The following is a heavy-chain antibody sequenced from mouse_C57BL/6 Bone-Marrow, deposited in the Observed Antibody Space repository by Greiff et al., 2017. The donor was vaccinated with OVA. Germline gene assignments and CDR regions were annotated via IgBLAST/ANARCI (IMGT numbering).Heavy chain of an antibody. D-gene: IGHD1-1*01. Sequence: EVQLQESGPGLVKPSQSLSLTCSVTGYSITSGYYWNWIRQFPGNKLEWMGYISYDGSNNYNPSLKNRISITRDTSKNQFFLKLNYVTTEDTATYYCAREPDYYDSSYDYFDYWGQGTTLTVSS. CDR2: ISYDGSN. V-gene: IGHV3-6*01. CDR1: GYSITSGYY. CDR3: AREPDYYDSSYDYFDY. J-gene: IGHJ2*01.